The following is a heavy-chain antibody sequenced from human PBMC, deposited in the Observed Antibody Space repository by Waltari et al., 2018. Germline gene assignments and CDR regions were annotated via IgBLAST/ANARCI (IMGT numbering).Heavy chain of an antibody. CDR2: ISAYNGDA. J-gene: IGHJ4*02. CDR3: ARDSGYGTGSYSVDF. CDR1: GYTFTSYG. Sequence: QVQLVQSGAEVKKPGASVKVSCKSSGYTFTSYGITWVRQVPGQGLEWMGWISAYNGDANHAQKLQDRVTMTTDTSTSTAYMELRSLRSDDTAVYYCARDSGYGTGSYSVDFWGQGTLVTVSS. V-gene: IGHV1-18*01. D-gene: IGHD3-10*01.